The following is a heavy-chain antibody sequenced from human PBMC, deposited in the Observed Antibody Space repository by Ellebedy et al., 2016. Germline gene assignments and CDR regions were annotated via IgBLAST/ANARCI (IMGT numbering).Heavy chain of an antibody. CDR3: ARHVTGTSSFDI. V-gene: IGHV4-59*08. CDR2: IYHTTGDT. CDR1: GGSLTTYH. J-gene: IGHJ3*02. D-gene: IGHD4-17*01. Sequence: SETLSLXCSVSGGSLTTYHWSWIRQPPGQGLEWIGYIYHTTGDTSYNPSLKSRVTISIDTSKNQFSLKLSSVTAADTAVYYCARHVTGTSSFDIWGQGTMVTVSS.